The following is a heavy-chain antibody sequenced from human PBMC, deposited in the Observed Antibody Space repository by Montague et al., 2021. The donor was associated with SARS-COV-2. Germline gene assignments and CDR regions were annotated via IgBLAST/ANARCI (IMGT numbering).Heavy chain of an antibody. CDR2: SNHSGGT. CDR3: ARGLSGSYSGGWVPVALFDFYHYMDV. D-gene: IGHD6-25*01. V-gene: IGHV4-34*01. CDR1: GGSFSGYY. Sequence: SETLSLTCAVYGGSFSGYYWSWIRRPPGKGLEWIGESNHSGGTNXXPYLKCRVTFSVDTSKNQFSLKLTSVTAADTAVYYCARGLSGSYSGGWVPVALFDFYHYMDVWAKGTTVTVSS. J-gene: IGHJ6*03.